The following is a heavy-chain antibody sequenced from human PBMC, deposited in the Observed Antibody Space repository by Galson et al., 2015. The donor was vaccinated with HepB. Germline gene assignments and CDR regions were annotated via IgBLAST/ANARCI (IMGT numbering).Heavy chain of an antibody. V-gene: IGHV3-74*01. CDR2: INSDGSST. CDR1: GFTFSSYW. D-gene: IGHD3-9*01. Sequence: SLRLSCAASGFTFSSYWMHWVRQAPGKGLVWVSRINSDGSSTSYADSVKGRFTISRDNAKNTLYLQMNSLRAEDTAVYYCARGAPIPDYDILTGYAYWGQGTLVTVSS. CDR3: ARGAPIPDYDILTGYAY. J-gene: IGHJ4*02.